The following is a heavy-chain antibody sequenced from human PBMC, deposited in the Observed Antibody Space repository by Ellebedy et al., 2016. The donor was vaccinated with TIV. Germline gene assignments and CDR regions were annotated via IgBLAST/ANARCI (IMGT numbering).Heavy chain of an antibody. D-gene: IGHD3-10*01. CDR3: AKAGYVSGNFYTQNFDS. V-gene: IGHV3-23*05. CDR1: GFTFNIYA. CDR2: IFSNDNT. J-gene: IGHJ4*02. Sequence: GESLKISCAASGFTFNIYAMSWVRQAPGKGPEWVSVIFSNDNTYYAESVKGRFTISRDHSKNTVYLQMSSLRTEDTAVYYCAKAGYVSGNFYTQNFDSWGQGTLVTVSA.